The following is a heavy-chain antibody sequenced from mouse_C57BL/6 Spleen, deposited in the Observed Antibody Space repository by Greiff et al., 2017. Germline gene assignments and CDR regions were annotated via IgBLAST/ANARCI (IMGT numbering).Heavy chain of an antibody. CDR3: VRQPLIYYAMDY. V-gene: IGHV10-1*01. CDR1: GFSFNTYA. CDR2: IRSKSNNYAT. Sequence: EVQLQESGGGLVQPKGSLKLSCAASGFSFNTYAMNWVRQAPGKGLEWVARIRSKSNNYATYYADSVKDRFTISRDDSESMLYLQMNNLKTEDTSMYYCVRQPLIYYAMDYWGQGTSVTVSS. J-gene: IGHJ4*01.